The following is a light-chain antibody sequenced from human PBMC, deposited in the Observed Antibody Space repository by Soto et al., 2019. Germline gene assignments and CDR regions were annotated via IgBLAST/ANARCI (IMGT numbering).Light chain of an antibody. CDR3: QQRSNWPPLIT. CDR2: DAS. J-gene: IGKJ1*01. Sequence: EIVLTQSPATLSLSPWERATLSCRASQSVSSYLAWYQQKPGQAPRLLIYDASNRATGIPARFSGSGSGTDFTLTISSLEPEDFAVYYCQQRSNWPPLITFGQGTKV. V-gene: IGKV3-11*01. CDR1: QSVSSY.